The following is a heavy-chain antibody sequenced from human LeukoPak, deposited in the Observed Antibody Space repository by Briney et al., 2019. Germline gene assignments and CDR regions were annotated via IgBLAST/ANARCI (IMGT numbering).Heavy chain of an antibody. CDR1: GAFITNSHW. J-gene: IGHJ4*02. D-gene: IGHD4-17*01. CDR2: IYHSGTT. CDR3: ATYFYGEYGSYYFDY. V-gene: IGHV4-4*02. Sequence: SETLSLTCAVSGAFITNSHWWSWARQPPGKGLEWIGEIYHSGTTNYNPSLKSRVTMSVDKSKNQFSLKLTSVTAADTAVYYCATYFYGEYGSYYFDYWGQGTLVTVSS.